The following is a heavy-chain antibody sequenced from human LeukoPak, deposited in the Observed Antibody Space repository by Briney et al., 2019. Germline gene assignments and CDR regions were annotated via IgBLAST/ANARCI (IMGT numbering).Heavy chain of an antibody. D-gene: IGHD2-2*01. Sequence: SETLSLTCTVSGYSINSGYYWSWIRQPPGKGLEWIGSIYYSGSTFYNPSLKSRVTISVDTSKNQFSLKLSSVTAADTAVYYCARHECSSTSCPFDYWGQGTLVTVSS. CDR3: ARHECSSTSCPFDY. J-gene: IGHJ4*02. CDR1: GYSINSGYY. V-gene: IGHV4-38-2*02. CDR2: IYYSGST.